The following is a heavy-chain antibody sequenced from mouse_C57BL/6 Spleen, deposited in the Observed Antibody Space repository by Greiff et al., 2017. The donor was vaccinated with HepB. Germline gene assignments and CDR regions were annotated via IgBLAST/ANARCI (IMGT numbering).Heavy chain of an antibody. CDR1: GFTFSSYG. CDR3: ARRNSKGAMDY. J-gene: IGHJ4*01. V-gene: IGHV5-6*02. CDR2: ISSGGSYT. D-gene: IGHD1-3*01. Sequence: VQLVESGGDLVKPGGSLKLSCAASGFTFSSYGMSWVRQTPDKRLEWVATISSGGSYTYYPDSVKGRFTISRDNAKNTLYLQMSSLKSEDTAMYYCARRNSKGAMDYWGQGTSVTVSS.